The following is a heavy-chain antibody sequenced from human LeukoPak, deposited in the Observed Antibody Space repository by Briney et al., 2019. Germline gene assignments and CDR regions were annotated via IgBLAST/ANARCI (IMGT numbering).Heavy chain of an antibody. D-gene: IGHD3-10*01. J-gene: IGHJ6*02. V-gene: IGHV3-33*01. CDR3: ARDGFPGLVGMDV. Sequence: GGSLRLSCAASGFTFSSYGMHWVRQAPGKGLEWVAVIWYDGSNKYYADSVKGRFTISRDNSKNTLYLQMNSLRAEDTAVYYCARDGFPGLVGMDVWGQGTTVTVSS. CDR1: GFTFSSYG. CDR2: IWYDGSNK.